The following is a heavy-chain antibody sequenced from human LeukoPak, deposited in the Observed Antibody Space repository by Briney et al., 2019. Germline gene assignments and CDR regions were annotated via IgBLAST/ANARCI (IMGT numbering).Heavy chain of an antibody. CDR2: ISSSSSTI. V-gene: IGHV3-48*04. Sequence: GGSLRLSCAASGFTFSSYTMNWVRQAPGKGLEWVSYISSSSSTIYYADSVKGRFTISRDNAKNSLYLQMNSLRAEDTAVYYCARFEYDFWSGYFGYWGQGTLVTVSS. J-gene: IGHJ4*02. D-gene: IGHD3-3*01. CDR1: GFTFSSYT. CDR3: ARFEYDFWSGYFGY.